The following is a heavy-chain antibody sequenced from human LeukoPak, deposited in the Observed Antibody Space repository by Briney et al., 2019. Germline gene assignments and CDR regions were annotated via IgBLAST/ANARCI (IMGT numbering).Heavy chain of an antibody. CDR3: ARDRVGRAATPEYYFDY. CDR1: GYTFTSYY. J-gene: IGHJ4*02. D-gene: IGHD2-15*01. CDR2: INPSGGST. Sequence: ASVKVSCKASGYTFTSYYMHWVRQAPGQGLERMGIINPSGGSTSYAQKFQGRVTMTRDTSTSTVYMELSSLRSEDTAVYYCARDRVGRAATPEYYFDYWGQGTLVTVSS. V-gene: IGHV1-46*01.